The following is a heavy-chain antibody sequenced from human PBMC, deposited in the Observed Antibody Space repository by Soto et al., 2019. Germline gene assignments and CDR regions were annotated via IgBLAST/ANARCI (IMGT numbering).Heavy chain of an antibody. J-gene: IGHJ4*02. CDR1: GYTFTSYY. Sequence: QVQLVQSGAEVKKPGASVKVSCKASGYTFTSYYMHWVRQAPGQGLEWMGIINPSGSSTSYAQKFQGRGTMTRDTSTSTGDKELSSLSSEDTAEYYCARVGIAVAADYWGQGTLVTVSS. V-gene: IGHV1-46*01. CDR3: ARVGIAVAADY. D-gene: IGHD6-19*01. CDR2: INPSGSST.